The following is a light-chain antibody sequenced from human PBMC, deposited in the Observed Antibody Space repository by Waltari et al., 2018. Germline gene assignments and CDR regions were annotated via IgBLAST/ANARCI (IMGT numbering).Light chain of an antibody. Sequence: EIVMTQSPGTLSVSPGERATLSCRVSQSVSSNFAWYQQKPGQAPRLLIYGASTRATGIPARFSGSGSGKEFNLTISSLQSEDFAVYYCQQYNKRPGTFGQGTKLEIK. CDR2: GAS. V-gene: IGKV3-15*01. CDR3: QQYNKRPGT. J-gene: IGKJ2*01. CDR1: QSVSSN.